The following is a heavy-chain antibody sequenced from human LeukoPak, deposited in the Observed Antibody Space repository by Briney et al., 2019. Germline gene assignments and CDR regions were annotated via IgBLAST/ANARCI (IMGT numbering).Heavy chain of an antibody. Sequence: SETLSLTCTVSGGSISSSNYYWGWIRQPPGEGLEWIGSIYYTGSTNYNPSLKSRVTISVDTSKNQFSLKLSSVTAADTAVYYCARQGPVAVAPWGQGTLVTVSS. D-gene: IGHD6-19*01. CDR1: GGSISSSNYY. J-gene: IGHJ5*02. V-gene: IGHV4-39*01. CDR3: ARQGPVAVAP. CDR2: IYYTGST.